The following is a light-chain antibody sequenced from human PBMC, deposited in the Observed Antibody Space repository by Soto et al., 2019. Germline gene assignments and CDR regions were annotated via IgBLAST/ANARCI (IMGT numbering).Light chain of an antibody. CDR3: QQYDNPPLT. CDR2: DAS. J-gene: IGKJ4*01. CDR1: QDISNY. Sequence: DIQMTQSPSSLSASLGDRVTITCQASQDISNYLNWYQQKPGKAPKLLIYDASNLETGVPSRFSGSGSGTDFTFTISILQPEDIATYYCQQYDNPPLTFGGGTKVDIK. V-gene: IGKV1-33*01.